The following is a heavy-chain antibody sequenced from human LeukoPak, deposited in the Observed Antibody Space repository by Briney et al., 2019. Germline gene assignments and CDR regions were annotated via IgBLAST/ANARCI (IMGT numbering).Heavy chain of an antibody. CDR1: GYTFTRNY. CDR2: TNLGGSWR. J-gene: IGHJ5*02. Sequence: GASVNVSCTASGYTFTRNYMHWARQAPGQGLELMGVTNLGGSWRSYAQKFQGRVTMNRDMSKSTDYMELSSLRSEDTAVYYCGRDNWVGDTAWWFDPWGQGTLVTVSS. D-gene: IGHD1-26*01. V-gene: IGHV1-46*01. CDR3: GRDNWVGDTAWWFDP.